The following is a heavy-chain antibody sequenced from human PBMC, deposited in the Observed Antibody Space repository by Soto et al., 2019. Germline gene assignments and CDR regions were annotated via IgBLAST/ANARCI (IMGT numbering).Heavy chain of an antibody. CDR3: ARLYNSGPHRGSWFDP. CDR2: IYYSGST. Sequence: QVQLQESGPGLVKPSETLSLTCTVSGGSISSYNWSWIRQPPGKGLEWIGHIYYSGSTNYNPSLKSRVTISVDTSKNQFSLKLSFVTAADTAVYYCARLYNSGPHRGSWFDPWGQGTLVTVSS. CDR1: GGSISSYN. D-gene: IGHD5-12*01. J-gene: IGHJ5*02. V-gene: IGHV4-59*08.